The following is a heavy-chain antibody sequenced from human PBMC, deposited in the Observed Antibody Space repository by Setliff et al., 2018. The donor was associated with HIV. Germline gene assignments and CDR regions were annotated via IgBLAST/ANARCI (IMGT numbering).Heavy chain of an antibody. Sequence: PSETLSLTCTVSGGSINSGSYYWSWFRQPAGKGLEWIGHIYSTGSTNYNPSLKNRVTISVDTSKNQFYLNLSSVTATDTALYYCARDDIVATRYYYYYYMDVWGKGIPVTVSS. V-gene: IGHV4-61*09. CDR1: GGSINSGSYY. CDR3: ARDDIVATRYYYYYYMDV. D-gene: IGHD5-12*01. J-gene: IGHJ6*03. CDR2: IYSTGST.